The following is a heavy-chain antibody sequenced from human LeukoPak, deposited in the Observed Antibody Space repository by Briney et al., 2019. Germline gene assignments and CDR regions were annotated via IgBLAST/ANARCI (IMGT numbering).Heavy chain of an antibody. D-gene: IGHD2-15*01. Sequence: PGRSLRLSCAASGFTFSSYGMHWVRQAPGKGLEWVAVIWYDGSNKYYADSVKGRFTISRDNSKNTLYLQMNSLRAEDTAVYYCARDMTPRGYYYYGMDVWGQGTTVTVSS. CDR1: GFTFSSYG. V-gene: IGHV3-33*01. CDR2: IWYDGSNK. J-gene: IGHJ6*02. CDR3: ARDMTPRGYYYYGMDV.